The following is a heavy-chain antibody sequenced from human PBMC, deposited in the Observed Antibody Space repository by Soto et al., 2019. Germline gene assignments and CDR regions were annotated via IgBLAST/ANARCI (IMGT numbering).Heavy chain of an antibody. J-gene: IGHJ5*02. V-gene: IGHV4-59*08. CDR3: ARVTRTNWFDP. D-gene: IGHD2-21*02. CDR1: GGSISSYY. Sequence: PSETLSLTCTVSGGSISSYYWSWIRQPPGKGLEWIGYIYYSGSTNYNPSLKSRVTISVDTSKNQFSLKLSSVTAADTAVYYCARVTRTNWFDPWGQGTLVTVSS. CDR2: IYYSGST.